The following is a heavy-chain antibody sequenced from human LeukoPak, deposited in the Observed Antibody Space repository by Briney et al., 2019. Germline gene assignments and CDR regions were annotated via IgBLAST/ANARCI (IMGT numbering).Heavy chain of an antibody. CDR1: GFTFSSYA. Sequence: PGGSLRLSCAASGFTFSSYAMSWVRQAPGKRLEWVSAISGSGGSTYYADSVKGRFTISRDNSKNTLYLQMNSLRAEDTAVYYCAKAHGLRITMIVVAPDYWGQGTLVTASS. D-gene: IGHD3-22*01. J-gene: IGHJ4*02. CDR3: AKAHGLRITMIVVAPDY. CDR2: ISGSGGST. V-gene: IGHV3-23*01.